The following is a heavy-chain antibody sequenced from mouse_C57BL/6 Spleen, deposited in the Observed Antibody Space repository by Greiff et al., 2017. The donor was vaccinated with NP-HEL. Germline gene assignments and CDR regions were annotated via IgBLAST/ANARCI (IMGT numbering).Heavy chain of an antibody. CDR1: GYSITSGYY. J-gene: IGHJ2*01. Sequence: EVQRVESGPGLVKPSQSLSLTCSVTGYSITSGYYWNWIRQFPGNKLEWMGYISYDGSNNYNPSLKNRISITRDTSKNQFFLKLNSVTTEDTATYYCARAVYYDYDGGFDYWGQGTTLTVSS. CDR2: ISYDGSN. CDR3: ARAVYYDYDGGFDY. D-gene: IGHD2-4*01. V-gene: IGHV3-6*01.